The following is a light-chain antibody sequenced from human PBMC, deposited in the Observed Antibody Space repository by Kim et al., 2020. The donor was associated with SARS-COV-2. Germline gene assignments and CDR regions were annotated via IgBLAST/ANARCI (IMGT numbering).Light chain of an antibody. Sequence: VSPGERATLACRASQSVSSNLAWYQQKPGQAPRLLIYGASTRATGIPARFSGSGSGTEFTLTISSLQSEDFAVYYCQQYKNWPRTFGQGTKVEIK. CDR1: QSVSSN. CDR2: GAS. CDR3: QQYKNWPRT. V-gene: IGKV3-15*01. J-gene: IGKJ1*01.